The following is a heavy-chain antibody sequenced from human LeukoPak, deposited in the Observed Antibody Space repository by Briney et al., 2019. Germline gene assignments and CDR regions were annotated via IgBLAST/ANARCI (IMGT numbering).Heavy chain of an antibody. D-gene: IGHD3-10*01. J-gene: IGHJ4*02. CDR2: IYISAIT. CDR3: AKRSRPY. CDR1: GFSISSND. V-gene: IGHV3-66*04. Sequence: GGALRLSYAASGFSISSNDMNWLRQSPGKGLEWVSLIYISAITKYADSVQGRFTVSRDNSKNTLYLQMNSLRAEDTAVYYCAKRSRPYWGQGALVRVSS.